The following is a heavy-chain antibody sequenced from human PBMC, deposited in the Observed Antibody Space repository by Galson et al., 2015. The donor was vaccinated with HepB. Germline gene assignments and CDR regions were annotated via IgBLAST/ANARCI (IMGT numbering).Heavy chain of an antibody. Sequence: LSLTCTVSGGSISSGSYYWSWIRQPAGKGLEWIGRIYTSGSTNYNPSLKSRVTMSVDKSKNQFSLKLSSVTAGDTAVYYCVRRGARGVVVVAATEGWFDPWGQGALVTVSS. J-gene: IGHJ5*01. V-gene: IGHV4-61*02. CDR3: VRRGARGVVVVAATEGWFDP. CDR1: GGSISSGSYY. CDR2: IYTSGST. D-gene: IGHD2-15*01.